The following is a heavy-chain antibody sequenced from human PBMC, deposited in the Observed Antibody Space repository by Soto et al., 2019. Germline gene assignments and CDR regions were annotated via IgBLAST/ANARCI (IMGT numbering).Heavy chain of an antibody. CDR2: ISNSGSST. CDR3: ARADLLWDSFDL. Sequence: EVQLLESGGDLVQPGGSLKLSCAASGFPFRNFAMAWVRQAPEKGLEWVSIISNSGSSTYHGDSVKGRFTTSRDNSKGTLSLHMRGVRIDDTAVYFCARADLLWDSFDLWGQGTLVTVSS. V-gene: IGHV3-23*05. J-gene: IGHJ4*02. D-gene: IGHD2-2*01. CDR1: GFPFRNFA.